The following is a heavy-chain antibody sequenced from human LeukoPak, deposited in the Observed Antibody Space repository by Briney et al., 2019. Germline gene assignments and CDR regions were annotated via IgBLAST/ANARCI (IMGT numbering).Heavy chain of an antibody. CDR1: GFTFSSYS. Sequence: SGGSLRLSCAASGFTFSSYSMNWVRQAPGKGLEWVSSISSSSSYIYYADSVKGRFTISRDNAKNSLYLQMNSLRAEDTAVYYCARVGLYSSGWFDYWGQGTLVTVSS. CDR3: ARVGLYSSGWFDY. J-gene: IGHJ4*02. V-gene: IGHV3-21*01. CDR2: ISSSSSYI. D-gene: IGHD6-19*01.